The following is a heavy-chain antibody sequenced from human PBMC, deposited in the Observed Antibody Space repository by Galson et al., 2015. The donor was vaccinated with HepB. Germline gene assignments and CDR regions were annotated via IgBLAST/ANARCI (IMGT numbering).Heavy chain of an antibody. CDR2: VSYDVAT. V-gene: IGHV4-59*08. CDR3: ARFPAFYYDSGSHWFDP. D-gene: IGHD3-10*01. CDR1: GASISTYY. Sequence: ETLSLTCTVSGASISTYYWSWIRQPPGKQLEWIGYVSYDVATNYSPSLRSRVTMSVDTSKNQLPLKRPSMTAADTAVYHCARFPAFYYDSGSHWFDPWGRGTLVIVSS. J-gene: IGHJ5*02.